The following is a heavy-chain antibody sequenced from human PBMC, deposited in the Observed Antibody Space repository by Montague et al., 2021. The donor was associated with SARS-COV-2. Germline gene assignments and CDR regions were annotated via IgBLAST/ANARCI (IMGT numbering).Heavy chain of an antibody. CDR1: GDSFSGYY. CDR2: INLSGSA. Sequence: SETLSLTCAVYGDSFSGYYWNWIRQPPGKGLEWIGEINLSGSANYNPSLNSRVTMSADTSKNQFSLRLTSVTAADTAIYYCARGLTDISMIVVVLLGASHYFDSWGQGNLVTVSS. CDR3: ARGLTDISMIVVVLLGASHYFDS. J-gene: IGHJ4*02. D-gene: IGHD3-22*01. V-gene: IGHV4-34*01.